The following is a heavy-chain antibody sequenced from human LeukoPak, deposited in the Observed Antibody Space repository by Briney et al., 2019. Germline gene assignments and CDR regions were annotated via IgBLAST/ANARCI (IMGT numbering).Heavy chain of an antibody. D-gene: IGHD2-2*01. CDR2: INPSGGST. V-gene: IGHV1-46*01. J-gene: IGHJ3*02. Sequence: GAPVKVSCKASGYTFTSYYMHWGRQAPGQGLEWMGIINPSGGSTSYAQKFQGRVTMTRDTSTSTVYMELSRLRSDDTALYYCATSGARGDNGEVPVATDMWGRGTMVTVSS. CDR3: ATSGARGDNGEVPVATDM. CDR1: GYTFTSYY.